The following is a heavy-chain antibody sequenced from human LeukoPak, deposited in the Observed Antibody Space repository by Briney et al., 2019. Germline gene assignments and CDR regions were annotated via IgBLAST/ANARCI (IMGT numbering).Heavy chain of an antibody. Sequence: GGSLRLSCAASGSTFSSYWMHWVRQAPGKGLVWVSRINSDGSSTSYADSVKGRFTISRDNAKNTLYLQMNSLRAEDTAVYYCARGSRQWLVRTYWYFDLWGRGTLVTVSS. CDR2: INSDGSST. CDR1: GSTFSSYW. J-gene: IGHJ2*01. D-gene: IGHD6-19*01. CDR3: ARGSRQWLVRTYWYFDL. V-gene: IGHV3-74*01.